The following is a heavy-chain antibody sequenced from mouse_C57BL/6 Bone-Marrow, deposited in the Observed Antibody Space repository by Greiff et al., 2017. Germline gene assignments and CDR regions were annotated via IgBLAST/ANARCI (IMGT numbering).Heavy chain of an antibody. D-gene: IGHD1-1*01. CDR1: GFTFSSYA. CDR3: ARGGYGSSCWYFDV. J-gene: IGHJ1*03. V-gene: IGHV5-4*01. Sequence: EVQLVESGGGLVKPGGSLKLSCAASGFTFSSYAMSWVRQTPEKRLEWVATISAGGSYTYYPDNVKGRFTISRDNAKNNLYLQMSHLKSEDTAMYYCARGGYGSSCWYFDVWGTGTTVTVSS. CDR2: ISAGGSYT.